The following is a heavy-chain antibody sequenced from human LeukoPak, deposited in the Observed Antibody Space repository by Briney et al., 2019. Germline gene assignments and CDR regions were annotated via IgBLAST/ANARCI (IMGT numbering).Heavy chain of an antibody. Sequence: SETLSLTCAVYGGSFSGYYWSWIRQPPGKGLEWIGEINHSGSTNYNPSLKSRVTISVDTSKNQFSLKLSSVTAADTAVYYCASTRITMVRGVKWFDPWGQGTLVTVSS. D-gene: IGHD3-10*01. CDR1: GGSFSGYY. J-gene: IGHJ5*02. V-gene: IGHV4-34*01. CDR3: ASTRITMVRGVKWFDP. CDR2: INHSGST.